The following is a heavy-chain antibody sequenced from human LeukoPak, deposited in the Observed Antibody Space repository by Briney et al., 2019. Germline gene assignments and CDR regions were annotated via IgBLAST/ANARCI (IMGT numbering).Heavy chain of an antibody. CDR1: GYTFTNYA. Sequence: ASVKVSCKASGYTFTNYAMHWVRQAPGQRLEWMGWINTGNGNTKYSQKMQGRVTISRDTSASTVYMELDSLKSEDTAVYYYVRFPQYCSGGSCRIFDFWGQGTLVTVSS. D-gene: IGHD2-15*01. CDR2: INTGNGNT. J-gene: IGHJ4*02. CDR3: VRFPQYCSGGSCRIFDF. V-gene: IGHV1-3*04.